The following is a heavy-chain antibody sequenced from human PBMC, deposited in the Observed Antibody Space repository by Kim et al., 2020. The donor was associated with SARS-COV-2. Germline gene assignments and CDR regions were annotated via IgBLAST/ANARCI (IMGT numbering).Heavy chain of an antibody. D-gene: IGHD1-26*01. J-gene: IGHJ4*02. V-gene: IGHV3-30*18. CDR3: AKNQREMSSPFDY. CDR2: ISYDGSNK. Sequence: GWSLRLSCAASGFTFSSYGMHWVRQAPGKGLEWVAVISYDGSNKYYADSVKGRFTISRDNSKNTLYLQMNSLRAEDTAVYYCAKNQREMSSPFDYWGQGTLVTVSS. CDR1: GFTFSSYG.